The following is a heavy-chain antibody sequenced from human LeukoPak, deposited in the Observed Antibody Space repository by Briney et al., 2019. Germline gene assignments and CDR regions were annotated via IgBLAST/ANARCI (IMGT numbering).Heavy chain of an antibody. CDR2: ISGNGGST. CDR1: GFTFSIYG. V-gene: IGHV3-23*01. D-gene: IGHD1-1*01. CDR3: AKATGTLSN. Sequence: GGPLRLSCAASGFTFSIYGMSWVRQAPGKGLEWVSDISGNGGSTYYADSVKGRFTISRDNSKNTLYLQMNSLTAEDTAIYYCAKATGTLSNWGQGTLVTVSS. J-gene: IGHJ4*02.